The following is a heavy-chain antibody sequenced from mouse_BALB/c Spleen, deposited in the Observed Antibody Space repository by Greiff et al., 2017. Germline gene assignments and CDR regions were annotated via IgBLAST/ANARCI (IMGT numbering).Heavy chain of an antibody. Sequence: VHVKQSGPELVKPGASVKMSCKASGYTFTSYVMHWVKQKPGQGLEWIGYINPYNDGTKYNEKFKGKATLTSDKSSSTAYMELSSLTSEDSAVYYWYDDWFAYWGQGTLVTVSA. D-gene: IGHD2-4*01. CDR1: GYTFTSYV. CDR3: YDDWFAY. CDR2: INPYNDGT. V-gene: IGHV1-14*01. J-gene: IGHJ3*01.